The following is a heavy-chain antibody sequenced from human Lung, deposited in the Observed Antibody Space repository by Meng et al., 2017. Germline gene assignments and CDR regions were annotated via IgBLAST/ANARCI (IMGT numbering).Heavy chain of an antibody. J-gene: IGHJ4*02. D-gene: IGHD1-14*01. CDR2: LIAVFDKT. CDR1: GGSFSTHT. V-gene: IGHV1-69*13. Sequence: QVQLVQSGAEVKKPGSSVKVACTTSGGSFSTHTFSWVRQAPGHGLEWMGGLIAVFDKTKAAPRFQDRVTFTADESTSTAYMELSSLTFDDTAVYFCARGRRNEPLFDYWGQGTLVTVSS. CDR3: ARGRRNEPLFDY.